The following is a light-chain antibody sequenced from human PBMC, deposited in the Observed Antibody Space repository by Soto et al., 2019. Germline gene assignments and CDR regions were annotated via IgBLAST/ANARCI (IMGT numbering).Light chain of an antibody. CDR3: SSYISTNTLNV. CDR2: DVT. CDR1: SSDVGGYDY. V-gene: IGLV2-14*03. J-gene: IGLJ1*01. Sequence: QSALTQAASVSGSPGQSITISCTGTSSDVGGYDYVSWYQQHPGKAPRLIIYDVTHRPSGVSHRFSGSKSGNTASLPISGLQAEDEAAYYCSSYISTNTLNVFGTGTKVTVL.